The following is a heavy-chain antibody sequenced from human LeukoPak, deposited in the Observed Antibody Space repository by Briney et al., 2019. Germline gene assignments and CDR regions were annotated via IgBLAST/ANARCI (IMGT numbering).Heavy chain of an antibody. J-gene: IGHJ4*02. CDR1: GFTFSSYG. V-gene: IGHV3-30*02. D-gene: IGHD3-10*01. Sequence: GGSPRLSCAASGFTFSSYGMHWVRQAPGKGLEWVAFIRNDGSTKFYADSVKGRFTISRDNSENTLYLQMNSLRAEDTAVYYCAKELPTGTDYFDYWGQGTLVIVSS. CDR2: IRNDGSTK. CDR3: AKELPTGTDYFDY.